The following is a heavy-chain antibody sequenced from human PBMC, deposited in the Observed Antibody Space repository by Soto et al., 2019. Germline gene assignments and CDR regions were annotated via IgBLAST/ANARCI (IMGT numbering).Heavy chain of an antibody. V-gene: IGHV3-11*06. CDR3: AIGGGGGLFEH. D-gene: IGHD2-21*01. CDR1: GFPFSDYY. J-gene: IGHJ4*02. Sequence: GGSLRLSCATSGFPFSDYYMSWIRQAPGKGLEWLSHISPKSTYRNYADSVKGRFTISRDNTKSSLFLQMNSLGVEDTAVYYCAIGGGGGLFEHWGQGVLVTVSS. CDR2: ISPKSTYR.